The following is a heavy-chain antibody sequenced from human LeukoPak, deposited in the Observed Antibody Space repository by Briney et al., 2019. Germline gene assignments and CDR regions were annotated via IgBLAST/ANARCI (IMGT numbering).Heavy chain of an antibody. V-gene: IGHV3-30*02. CDR1: GFTVNSYG. Sequence: PGGSLRLSCAASGFTVNSYGMHWVRQAPGKGLEWVALMRHDGKNKYYADSVKGRFTISRDSSKNTLSLLMNSLRAEDTAVYYCAKDHLLWFGELFPPNYNYFYMDVWGKGTTVTVSS. CDR3: AKDHLLWFGELFPPNYNYFYMDV. J-gene: IGHJ6*03. D-gene: IGHD3-10*01. CDR2: MRHDGKNK.